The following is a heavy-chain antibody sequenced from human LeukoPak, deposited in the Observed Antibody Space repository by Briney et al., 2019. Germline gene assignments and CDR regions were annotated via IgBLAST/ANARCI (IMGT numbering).Heavy chain of an antibody. CDR3: ARGGSSGPMNWFDP. V-gene: IGHV1-46*03. Sequence: ASVKVSCKASGFDFTSYGISWVRQAPGQGLEWMGIINPSGGSTSYAQKFQGRVTMTRDTSTSTVYMELSSLRSEDTAVYYCARGGSSGPMNWFDPWGQGTLVTVSS. D-gene: IGHD6-19*01. CDR2: INPSGGST. CDR1: GFDFTSYG. J-gene: IGHJ5*02.